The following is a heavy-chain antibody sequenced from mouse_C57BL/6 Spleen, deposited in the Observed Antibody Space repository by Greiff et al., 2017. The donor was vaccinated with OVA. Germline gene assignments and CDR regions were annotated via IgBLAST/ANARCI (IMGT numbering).Heavy chain of an antibody. CDR2: SYPGDGDT. Sequence: VHLVESGPELVKPGASVKISCKASGYAFSSSWMNWVKQRPGKGLEWIGRSYPGDGDTNYNGKFKGKATLTADKSSSTAYMQLSSLTSEDSAVYFCARDDGRVAYWGQGTLVTVSA. J-gene: IGHJ3*01. CDR1: GYAFSSSW. V-gene: IGHV1-82*01. CDR3: ARDDGRVAY. D-gene: IGHD2-12*01.